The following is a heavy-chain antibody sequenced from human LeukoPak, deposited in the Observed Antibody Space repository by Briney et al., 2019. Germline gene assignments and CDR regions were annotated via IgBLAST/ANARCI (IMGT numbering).Heavy chain of an antibody. CDR1: GFTFSSYW. CDR2: TKQDGGET. CDR3: ARDGSAGAVDFDY. D-gene: IGHD5-12*01. V-gene: IGHV3-7*05. Sequence: GGSLRLSCAASGFTFSSYWMSWLRQAPGKGLEWVGSTKQDGGETYCVDSLKGRFTISRDNAKSSLYLQMNSLPAEDTAVYYCARDGSAGAVDFDYWGQGTLVTVSS. J-gene: IGHJ4*02.